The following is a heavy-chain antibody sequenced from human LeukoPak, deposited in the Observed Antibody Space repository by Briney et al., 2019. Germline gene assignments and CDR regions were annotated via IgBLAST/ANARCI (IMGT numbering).Heavy chain of an antibody. J-gene: IGHJ5*02. V-gene: IGHV4-39*07. Sequence: SGTLSLTCTVSGGSISSSSYYWGWLRQPPGKGLEWIGSIYYSGSTYYNPSLKSRVTISVDTSKNQFSLKLSSVTAADTAVYYCARDWRITIFGVVMRRWTNWFDPWGQGTLVTVSS. CDR2: IYYSGST. D-gene: IGHD3-3*01. CDR3: ARDWRITIFGVVMRRWTNWFDP. CDR1: GGSISSSSYY.